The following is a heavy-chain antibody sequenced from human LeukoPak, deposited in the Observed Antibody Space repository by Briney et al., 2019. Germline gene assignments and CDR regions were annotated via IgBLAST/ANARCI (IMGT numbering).Heavy chain of an antibody. J-gene: IGHJ4*02. V-gene: IGHV3-30*02. CDR2: MQYDGSIR. CDR1: GFTFSSYD. CDR3: ARDSIRQQLYYFDY. D-gene: IGHD6-13*01. Sequence: GGSLRLSCAASGFTFSSYDMHWVRQAPGKGLEWVAFMQYDGSIRYYADSVKGRFTISRDNSKNTLYLQMDSLRADDTAVYFCARDSIRQQLYYFDYWGRGTLVTVSS.